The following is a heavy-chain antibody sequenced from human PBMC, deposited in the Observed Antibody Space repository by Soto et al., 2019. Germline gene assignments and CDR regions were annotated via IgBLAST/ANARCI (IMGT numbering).Heavy chain of an antibody. J-gene: IGHJ6*02. CDR1: GFTFSNAW. CDR3: TTDIYFGGSYRFYYYGMDV. Sequence: EVQLVESGGGLVKPGGSLRLSCAASGFTFSNAWMSWVRQAPGKGLEWVGRIKSKTDGGTTDYAAPVKGRFTISRDDSKNTLYLQMNSLKTEDTAVYYCTTDIYFGGSYRFYYYGMDVWGQGTTVTVSS. CDR2: IKSKTDGGTT. D-gene: IGHD1-26*01. V-gene: IGHV3-15*01.